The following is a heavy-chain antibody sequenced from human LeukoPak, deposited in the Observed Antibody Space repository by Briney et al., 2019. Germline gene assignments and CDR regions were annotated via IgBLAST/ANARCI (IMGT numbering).Heavy chain of an antibody. CDR3: AREEQLVVNWFDP. V-gene: IGHV4-34*01. J-gene: IGHJ5*02. D-gene: IGHD6-6*01. Sequence: SETLSLTCAVYGGSFSGYYWSWIRQPPGKGLEWIGETNHSGSTNYNPSLKSRVTISVDTSKNQFSLKLSSVTAADTAVYYCAREEQLVVNWFDPWGQGTLVTVSS. CDR2: TNHSGST. CDR1: GGSFSGYY.